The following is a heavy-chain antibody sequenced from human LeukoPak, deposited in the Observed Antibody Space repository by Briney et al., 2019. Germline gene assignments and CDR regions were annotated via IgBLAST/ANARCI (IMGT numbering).Heavy chain of an antibody. J-gene: IGHJ6*03. CDR1: GGSISSNA. CDR3: ARTGAGYYYYYMDV. V-gene: IGHV4-59*08. Sequence: SETLSLTCTVSGGSISSNAWSWIRQPPGKGLEWIGYIYYSGSTNYNPSLKSRVTMSIDTSKKQFSLKLSSVTAADTAVYYCARTGAGYYYYYMDVWGKGTTVTVSS. CDR2: IYYSGST. D-gene: IGHD1-26*01.